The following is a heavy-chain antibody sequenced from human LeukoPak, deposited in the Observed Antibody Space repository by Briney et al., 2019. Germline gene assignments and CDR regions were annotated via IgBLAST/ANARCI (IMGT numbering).Heavy chain of an antibody. V-gene: IGHV4-4*02. CDR3: ARNSGYSDLNY. D-gene: IGHD3-22*01. Sequence: SETLSRTCAVSGDSFSGNNYWTWVRQPPGKGLEWIGEIYRSGATNYNPSLKSRVTVSQDKSKNQFSLKLNSVTAADTAIYYCARNSGYSDLNYWGQGVLVTVSS. CDR2: IYRSGAT. J-gene: IGHJ4*02. CDR1: GDSFSGNNY.